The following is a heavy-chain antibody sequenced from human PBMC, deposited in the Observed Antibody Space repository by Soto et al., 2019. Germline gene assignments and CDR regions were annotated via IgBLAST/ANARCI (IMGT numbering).Heavy chain of an antibody. CDR2: INPDGRDE. CDR1: GLPFSSHY. J-gene: IGHJ4*02. CDR3: ARETWWRLDY. D-gene: IGHD2-15*01. Sequence: EVQLVESGGGLVQPGGSLRLSCAASGLPFSSHYMSWIRQAPGRGLEWVAKINPDGRDEQYADSVRGRFTVSRDNTKNLVFLQMKGLSVEDTAVYYGARETWWRLDYWGQGNLVTVSS. V-gene: IGHV3-7*04.